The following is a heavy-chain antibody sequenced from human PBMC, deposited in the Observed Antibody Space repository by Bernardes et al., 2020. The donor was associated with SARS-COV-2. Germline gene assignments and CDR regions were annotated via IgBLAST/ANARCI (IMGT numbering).Heavy chain of an antibody. Sequence: SLRLSGAASGFTFISYAMSWVRHAPGKGLEWVSGISGSGDRTNYAGSVKGRFTISRDTSKSTLYLQMNSLRAEDTAVYYCAKGRDSGYLVPFDYWGQGTLVTVSS. CDR1: GFTFISYA. CDR2: ISGSGDRT. D-gene: IGHD3-22*01. J-gene: IGHJ4*02. V-gene: IGHV3-23*01. CDR3: AKGRDSGYLVPFDY.